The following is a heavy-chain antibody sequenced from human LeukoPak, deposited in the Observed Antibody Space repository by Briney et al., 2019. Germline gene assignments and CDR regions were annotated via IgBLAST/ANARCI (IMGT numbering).Heavy chain of an antibody. V-gene: IGHV5-10-1*01. CDR2: IDPSDSYT. CDR1: GYSFTSYW. D-gene: IGHD3-22*01. CDR3: ARIPLDSSGYYYAGDGFDI. J-gene: IGHJ3*02. Sequence: GESLKISCKGSGYSFTSYWITWVRQMPGKGLEWMGKIDPSDSYTNYSPSSQGHVTISADKSISTAYLQWSSLKASDTAMYYCARIPLDSSGYYYAGDGFDIWGQGTMVTVSS.